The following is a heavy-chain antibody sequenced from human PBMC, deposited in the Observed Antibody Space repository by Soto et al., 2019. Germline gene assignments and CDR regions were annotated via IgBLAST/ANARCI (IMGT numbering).Heavy chain of an antibody. D-gene: IGHD6-6*01. CDR3: AREPRFEYSSSPWGPINWFDP. J-gene: IGHJ5*02. CDR2: ISSSSSYI. V-gene: IGHV3-21*01. Sequence: GGSLRLSCAASGFTFSSYSMNWVRQAPGKGLEWVSSISSSSSYIYYADSVKGRFTISRDNAKNSLYLQMNSLRAEDTAVYYCAREPRFEYSSSPWGPINWFDPWGQGTLVTVSS. CDR1: GFTFSSYS.